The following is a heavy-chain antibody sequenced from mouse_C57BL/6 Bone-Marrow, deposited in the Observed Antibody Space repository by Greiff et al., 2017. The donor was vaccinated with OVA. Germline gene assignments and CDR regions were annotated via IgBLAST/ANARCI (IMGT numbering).Heavy chain of an antibody. J-gene: IGHJ2*01. V-gene: IGHV1-5*01. CDR3: TRDYGGDAAYYFDY. D-gene: IGHD2-4*01. Sequence: EVQLQQSGTVLARPGASVKMSCKTSGYTFTSYWMHWVKQRPGQGLEWIGAIYPGNSDTSYNQKFKGKAKLTAVTSASTAYMELSSLTNEDSAVYYCTRDYGGDAAYYFDYWGQGTTLTVSS. CDR2: IYPGNSDT. CDR1: GYTFTSYW.